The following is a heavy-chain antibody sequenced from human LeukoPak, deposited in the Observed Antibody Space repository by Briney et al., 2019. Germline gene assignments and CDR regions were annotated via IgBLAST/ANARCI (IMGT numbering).Heavy chain of an antibody. V-gene: IGHV3-48*03. CDR2: ISSSGSTI. J-gene: IGHJ4*02. D-gene: IGHD6-13*01. CDR1: GFTFSSYE. Sequence: GGSLRLSCAASGFTFSSYEMNWVRQAPGKGLEWVSYISSSGSTIYYADSVKGRFTISRDNAKNSLYLQMNSLRAEDTAVYYCARDWQQLAFDYWGQGTLVTVSS. CDR3: ARDWQQLAFDY.